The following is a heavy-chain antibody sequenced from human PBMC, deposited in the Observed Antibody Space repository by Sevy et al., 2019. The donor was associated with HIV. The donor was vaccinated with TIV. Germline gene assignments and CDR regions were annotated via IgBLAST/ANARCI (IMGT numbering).Heavy chain of an antibody. CDR2: IYSSGST. CDR3: ARSHLAFCGGDCFSPYYFDS. CDR1: GGSISSYY. V-gene: IGHV4-59*01. Sequence: SETLSLTCSVSGGSISSYYWNWIRQPPGKGLERIGYIYSSGSTNYNPSLKSRVTISVDMSKNQFSLKLSSGTAADTAVYYCARSHLAFCGGDCFSPYYFDSWGQGTLVTVSS. J-gene: IGHJ4*02. D-gene: IGHD2-21*01.